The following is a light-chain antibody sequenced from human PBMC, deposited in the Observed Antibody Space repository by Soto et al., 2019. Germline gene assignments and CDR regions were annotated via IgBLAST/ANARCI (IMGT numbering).Light chain of an antibody. CDR3: QHSGTSLT. CDR2: GAS. J-gene: IGKJ4*01. V-gene: IGKV3-20*01. Sequence: EIVLTQSPGTLSLSPGERVTLSCRASQSVSSTYLAWYQQKLGQAPRLLIYGASRRATGIPDRFSGSGSGTDFTLTIGRLEPEDFAVYYCQHSGTSLTFGGGTTVEI. CDR1: QSVSSTY.